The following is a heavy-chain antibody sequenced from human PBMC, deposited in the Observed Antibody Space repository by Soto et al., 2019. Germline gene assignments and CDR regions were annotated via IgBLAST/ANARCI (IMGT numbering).Heavy chain of an antibody. Sequence: GGSLRLSCAASGFTFSSYSMNWVRQAPGKGLEYVSAISSSSGSTYYADSVKGRFTISRDNSKNTLYLQMSSLRAEDTAVYYCVKDLDYDILTGFDYWGQGTLVTVSS. CDR3: VKDLDYDILTGFDY. CDR2: ISSSSGST. CDR1: GFTFSSYS. D-gene: IGHD3-9*01. J-gene: IGHJ4*02. V-gene: IGHV3-64D*09.